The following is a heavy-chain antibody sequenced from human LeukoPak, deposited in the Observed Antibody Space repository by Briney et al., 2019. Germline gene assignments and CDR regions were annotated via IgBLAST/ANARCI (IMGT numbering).Heavy chain of an antibody. CDR2: ISYGETNY. D-gene: IGHD3-10*01. CDR1: GFTFSAYA. CDR3: ARARTGSYYSTFEH. Sequence: PGGSLRLSCTASGFTFSAYAMHWVRQAPGKGLEWVAVISYGETNYYYAESVKGRFSISRDDSKNTLVLQMNSLTTEDTGVYYCARARTGSYYSTFEHWGPGTLASVSS. J-gene: IGHJ1*01. V-gene: IGHV3-30*04.